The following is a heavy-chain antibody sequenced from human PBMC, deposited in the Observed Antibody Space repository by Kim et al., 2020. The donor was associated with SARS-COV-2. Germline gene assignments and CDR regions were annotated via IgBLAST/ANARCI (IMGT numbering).Heavy chain of an antibody. CDR3: ARDRGTAVAGIFDY. V-gene: IGHV1-18*01. CDR1: GYTFTSYG. Sequence: ASVKVSCKASGYTFTSYGISWVRQAPGQGLEWMGWISAYNGNTNYAQKLQGRVTMTTDTSTSTAYMELRSLRSDDTAVYYCARDRGTAVAGIFDYWGQGTLVTVSS. J-gene: IGHJ4*02. D-gene: IGHD6-19*01. CDR2: ISAYNGNT.